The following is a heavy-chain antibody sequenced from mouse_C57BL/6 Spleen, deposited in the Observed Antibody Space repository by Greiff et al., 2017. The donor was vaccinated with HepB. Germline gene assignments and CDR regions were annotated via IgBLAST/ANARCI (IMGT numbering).Heavy chain of an antibody. Sequence: VQLQQSGAELVKPGASVKLSCKASGYTFTSYWMQWVKQRPGQGLEWIGEIDPSDSYTNYNQKFKGKATLTVDTSSSTAYMQLSSLTSEDSAVYYCARNRRLWGQGTTLTVSS. CDR3: ARNRRL. CDR1: GYTFTSYW. V-gene: IGHV1-50*01. CDR2: IDPSDSYT. J-gene: IGHJ2*01. D-gene: IGHD3-2*02.